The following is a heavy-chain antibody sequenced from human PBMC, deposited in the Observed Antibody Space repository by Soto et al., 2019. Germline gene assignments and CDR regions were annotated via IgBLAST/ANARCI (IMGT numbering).Heavy chain of an antibody. Sequence: SETLSLTCTVSGGSMSSNYWTWIRQSPGKGLEWIGYIYYTGSTKYNPSLKSRVTISVDTSKNQFSLKLSSVTAADTAVYYCARANYYDSSGPYGRWFDPWGQGTLVTVSS. V-gene: IGHV4-59*01. CDR2: IYYTGST. CDR3: ARANYYDSSGPYGRWFDP. D-gene: IGHD3-22*01. CDR1: GGSMSSNY. J-gene: IGHJ5*02.